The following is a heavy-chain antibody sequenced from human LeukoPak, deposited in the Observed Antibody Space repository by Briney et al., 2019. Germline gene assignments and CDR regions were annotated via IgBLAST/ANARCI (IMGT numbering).Heavy chain of an antibody. Sequence: PSGSLCLSCAGYGFTFCVYCWTWVRQAPGQGLEWVANINQDGTEKYYVDSVKGRFTISRDNAKNSLYLQMNSLRAEDTAVYYCGEGRKGAWFPNYWGQGTLVTVSS. J-gene: IGHJ4*02. V-gene: IGHV3-7*05. D-gene: IGHD3-10*01. CDR3: GEGRKGAWFPNY. CDR2: INQDGTEK. CDR1: GFTFCVYC.